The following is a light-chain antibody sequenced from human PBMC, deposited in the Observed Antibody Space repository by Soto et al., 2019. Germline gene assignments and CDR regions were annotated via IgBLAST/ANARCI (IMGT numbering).Light chain of an antibody. CDR1: QSISSW. CDR2: DAS. V-gene: IGKV1-5*01. J-gene: IGKJ1*01. CDR3: QQYESYSPWT. Sequence: DIQMTQSPSTLSASVGDRVTITCRASQSISSWLAWYQQKPGKAPKLLIYDASTLQSGVPSRYSGSGSGTEFTLTISNLPDDFATYYCQQYESYSPWTFGQGTKVDIK.